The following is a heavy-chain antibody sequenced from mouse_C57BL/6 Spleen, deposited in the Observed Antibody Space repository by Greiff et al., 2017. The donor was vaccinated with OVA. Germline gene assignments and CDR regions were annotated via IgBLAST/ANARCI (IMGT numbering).Heavy chain of an antibody. J-gene: IGHJ2*01. Sequence: VQLQQSGAELVKPGASVKISCKASGYAFSSYWMNWVKQRPGKGLEWIGQIYPGDGDTNYNGKFKGKATLTADKSSSTAYMQLSSLTSEDSAVYFCARSGDYGYFDDWGQGTTLTVSS. V-gene: IGHV1-80*01. CDR3: ARSGDYGYFDD. CDR1: GYAFSSYW. D-gene: IGHD2-4*01. CDR2: IYPGDGDT.